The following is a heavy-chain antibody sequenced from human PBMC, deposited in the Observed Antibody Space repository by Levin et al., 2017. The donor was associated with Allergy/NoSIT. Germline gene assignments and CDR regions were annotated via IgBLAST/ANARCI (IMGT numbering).Heavy chain of an antibody. Sequence: GESLKISCAASGFTFRTYGLHWVRQAPGKGLEWVSIIAYDGSNKYYADSVKGRFTISRDNSKNTLYLQMNSLRAEDTAVTYCAKVYYGDYGAFDIWGQGRRVTVSS. V-gene: IGHV3-30*18. D-gene: IGHD4-17*01. J-gene: IGHJ3*02. CDR3: AKVYYGDYGAFDI. CDR1: GFTFRTYG. CDR2: IAYDGSNK.